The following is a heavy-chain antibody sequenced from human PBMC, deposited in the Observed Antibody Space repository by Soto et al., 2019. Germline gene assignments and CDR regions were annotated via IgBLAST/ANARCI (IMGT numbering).Heavy chain of an antibody. CDR2: IYYSGST. CDR3: ARDRERGTFDY. Sequence: QVQLQESGPGLVKPSQTLSLTCTVSGGSISSGDYYWSWIRQPPGKGLEWIGYIYYSGSTYYNPSPKSXXTXSXXTSKNQFSLKLSSVTTADTAVYYCARDRERGTFDYWGQGTLVTVSS. CDR1: GGSISSGDYY. D-gene: IGHD1-1*01. V-gene: IGHV4-30-4*01. J-gene: IGHJ4*02.